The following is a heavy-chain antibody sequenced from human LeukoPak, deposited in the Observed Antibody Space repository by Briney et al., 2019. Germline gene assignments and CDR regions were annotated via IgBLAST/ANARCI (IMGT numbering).Heavy chain of an antibody. J-gene: IGHJ6*03. CDR1: GFTFSSYG. D-gene: IGHD3-22*01. V-gene: IGHV3-30*03. Sequence: SGGSLRLSCAASGFTFSSYGMHWVRQAPGKGLEWVAVISSDGSIDYYAGSVRGRFTISRDNSKNTLYLQMNSLRAEDTAVYYCARDIWKWGITMIVVGGGRYYYMDVWGKGTTVTVSS. CDR2: ISSDGSID. CDR3: ARDIWKWGITMIVVGGGRYYYMDV.